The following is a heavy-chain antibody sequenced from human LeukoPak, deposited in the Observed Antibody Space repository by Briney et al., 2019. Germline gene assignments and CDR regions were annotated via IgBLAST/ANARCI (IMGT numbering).Heavy chain of an antibody. CDR2: IRDSGGTT. CDR1: GFTFSSFA. J-gene: IGHJ4*02. CDR3: AKQSFYYYGSGSYIDY. V-gene: IGHV3-23*01. D-gene: IGHD3-10*01. Sequence: GGSLRLSCAASGFTFSSFAMSWVRQAPGKGLDLDSGIRDSGGTTYNADSVKARFTISRDRSKNTLYLQMNGLRAEDTAVYFCAKQSFYYYGSGSYIDYWGQGTLVSVSS.